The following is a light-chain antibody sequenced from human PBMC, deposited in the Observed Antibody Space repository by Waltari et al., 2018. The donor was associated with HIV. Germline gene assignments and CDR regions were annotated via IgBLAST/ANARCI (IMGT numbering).Light chain of an antibody. V-gene: IGLV2-14*03. J-gene: IGLJ2*01. CDR2: DGT. CDR1: WSDVGDYGY. CDR3: SPYTAQSVF. Sequence: QSALTQPASVSGSPGQSITIPCTGTWSDVGDYGYVAWYQQHPGKAPKVIIHDGTNRPSGVSNRFSGSKSGDTASLTISGLQAEDEAIYFCSPYTAQSVFFGGGTRLTV.